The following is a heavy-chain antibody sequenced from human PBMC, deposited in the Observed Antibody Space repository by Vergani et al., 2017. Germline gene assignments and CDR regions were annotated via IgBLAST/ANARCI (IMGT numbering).Heavy chain of an antibody. CDR2: INPIGGST. CDR3: ARPHGDILPPDPRRLDY. J-gene: IGHJ4*02. Sequence: VLLVQSGAEVKKPGASVRVSCKTSVYTFTNYYIHWVRQAPGQGLEWMGIINPIGGSTTYAQQFQGRLTMTRYTSTSTVYMDLSNLRSEDTAVYYCARPHGDILPPDPRRLDYWGQGTLVTVSS. CDR1: VYTFTNYY. V-gene: IGHV1-46*03.